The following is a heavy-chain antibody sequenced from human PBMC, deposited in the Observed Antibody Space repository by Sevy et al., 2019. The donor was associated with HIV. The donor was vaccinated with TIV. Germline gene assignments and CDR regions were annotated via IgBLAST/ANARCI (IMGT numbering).Heavy chain of an antibody. J-gene: IGHJ6*02. CDR1: GGSISSYY. Sequence: SETLSLTCTVSGGSISSYYWSWIRQPAGKGLEWIGRIYTSGSTNYNPSLKSRVTMSVDTSKNQFSLKLSSVTAADTAVYYCAGDGGIAAAGTADYYYGMDVWGQGTTVTVSS. CDR2: IYTSGST. V-gene: IGHV4-4*07. D-gene: IGHD6-13*01. CDR3: AGDGGIAAAGTADYYYGMDV.